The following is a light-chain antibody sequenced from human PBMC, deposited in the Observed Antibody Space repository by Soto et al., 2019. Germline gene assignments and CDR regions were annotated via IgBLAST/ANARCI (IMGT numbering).Light chain of an antibody. CDR3: CSYAGIYPDV. CDR1: SSDVGGYNY. V-gene: IGLV2-11*01. Sequence: QSVLTQPRSVSGSPGQSVTISCTGTSSDVGGYNYVSWYQQHPGKAPKVLIYNVSKRPSGVPDRFSGSKSGNTASLTISGLQAEDEADYYCCSYAGIYPDVFGPGTKLTVL. J-gene: IGLJ1*01. CDR2: NVS.